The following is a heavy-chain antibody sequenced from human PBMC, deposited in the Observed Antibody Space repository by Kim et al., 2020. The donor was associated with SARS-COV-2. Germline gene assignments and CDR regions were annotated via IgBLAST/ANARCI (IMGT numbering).Heavy chain of an antibody. CDR2: IIPILGIA. D-gene: IGHD5-12*01. J-gene: IGHJ4*02. CDR3: ASLEGDIVATSVQ. CDR1: GGTFSSYA. Sequence: SVKVSCKASGGTFSSYAISWVRQAPGQGLEWMGRIIPILGIANYAQKFQGRVTITADKSTSTAYLELSSLRSEDTAVYYCASLEGDIVATSVQWGQGTLITVSS. V-gene: IGHV1-69*04.